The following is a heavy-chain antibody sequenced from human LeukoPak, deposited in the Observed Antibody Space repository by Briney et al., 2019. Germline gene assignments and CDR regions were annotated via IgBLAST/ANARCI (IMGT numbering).Heavy chain of an antibody. D-gene: IGHD1-26*01. V-gene: IGHV4-34*01. CDR3: AREVIVGATQGWFDP. Sequence: SETLSLTCAVYGGSFSGYYWSWIRQPPGKGLEWIGEINHSGSTNYNPSLKSRVTISVDTSKNQFSLKLSSVTAADTAVYYCAREVIVGATQGWFDPWGQGTLVSVSS. J-gene: IGHJ5*02. CDR1: GGSFSGYY. CDR2: INHSGST.